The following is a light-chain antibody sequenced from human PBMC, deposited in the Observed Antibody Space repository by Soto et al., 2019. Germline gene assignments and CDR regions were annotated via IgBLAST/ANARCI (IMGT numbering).Light chain of an antibody. CDR3: QQYDNRLFT. CDR1: QDISNY. V-gene: IGKV1-33*01. CDR2: DAS. Sequence: DIQMTQSPSSLSASVGDRVTITCQASQDISNYLNWYQQKPGKAPKLLIYDASNLETGVPSRFSGSGSGTYFTFTISSLQPEDIATYYCQQYDNRLFTFGPGHKVDIK. J-gene: IGKJ3*01.